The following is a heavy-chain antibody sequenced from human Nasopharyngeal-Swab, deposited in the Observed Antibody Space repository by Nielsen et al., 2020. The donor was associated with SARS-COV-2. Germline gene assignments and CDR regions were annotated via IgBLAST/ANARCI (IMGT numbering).Heavy chain of an antibody. CDR2: ISGSGGST. V-gene: IGHV3-23*01. CDR3: AKDYYDSSGYHPDAFDI. Sequence: GGSLRLSCAASGFTFSSYAMSWVRRAPGKGLEWVSAISGSGGSTYYADSVKGRFTISRDNSKNTLYLQMNSLRAEDTAVYYCAKDYYDSSGYHPDAFDIWGQGTMVTVSS. J-gene: IGHJ3*02. D-gene: IGHD3-22*01. CDR1: GFTFSSYA.